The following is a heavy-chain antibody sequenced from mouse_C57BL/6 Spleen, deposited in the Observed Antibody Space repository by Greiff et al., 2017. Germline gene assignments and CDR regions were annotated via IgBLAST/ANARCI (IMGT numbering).Heavy chain of an antibody. CDR3: ARTDPDWYFDG. CDR2: IYPRSGNT. Sequence: QVQLKQSGAELARPGASVKLSCKASGYTFTSYGISWVKQRPGQGLEWIGEIYPRSGNTYYNEKFKGKATLTEDKSSSTAYMELRSLTSEDSAVYFCARTDPDWYFDGWGTGTTVTVSS. V-gene: IGHV1-81*01. J-gene: IGHJ1*03. CDR1: GYTFTSYG.